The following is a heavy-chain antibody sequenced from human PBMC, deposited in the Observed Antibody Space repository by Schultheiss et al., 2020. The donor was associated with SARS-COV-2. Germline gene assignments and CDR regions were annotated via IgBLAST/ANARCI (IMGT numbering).Heavy chain of an antibody. V-gene: IGHV4-59*08. D-gene: IGHD6-13*01. CDR2: IYYSGST. J-gene: IGHJ4*02. CDR1: GGSISSYY. CDR3: ARHEAAAGTYYFDY. Sequence: SETLSLTCTVSGGSISSYYWSWIRQPPGKGLEWIGSIYYSGSTYYNPSLKSRVTISVDTSKNQFSLKLSSVTAADTAVYYCARHEAAAGTYYFDYWGQGTLVTVSS.